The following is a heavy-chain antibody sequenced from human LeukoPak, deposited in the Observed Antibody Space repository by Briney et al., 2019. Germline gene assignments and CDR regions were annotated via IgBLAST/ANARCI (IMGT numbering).Heavy chain of an antibody. J-gene: IGHJ4*02. D-gene: IGHD1-26*01. CDR1: GGSIISDY. CDR2: IYYIGST. V-gene: IGHV4-59*01. CDR3: ARVVGATGSSDY. Sequence: ETLSLTCTVSGGSIISDYWSWIRQPPGKGLEWIGYIYYIGSTNYNPSLKSRITISVDTSKSHFSLKLSSVTAADTAVYYCARVVGATGSSDYWGQGTLVTVSS.